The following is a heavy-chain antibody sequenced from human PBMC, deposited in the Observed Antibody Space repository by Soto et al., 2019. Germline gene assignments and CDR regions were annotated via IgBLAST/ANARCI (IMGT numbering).Heavy chain of an antibody. D-gene: IGHD1-26*01. J-gene: IGHJ4*02. Sequence: EVQLLESGGGLVQPGGSLRLSCAASGFTFSSYAMRWVRQAPVKGLEWVSAISGSGGSTYYADSVTGRFTIPRDTSKTPLYLQMKSLTAEDTAVYYCARRGSGSDYEYWGQGTLVTVSS. CDR1: GFTFSSYA. CDR2: ISGSGGST. CDR3: ARRGSGSDYEY. V-gene: IGHV3-23*01.